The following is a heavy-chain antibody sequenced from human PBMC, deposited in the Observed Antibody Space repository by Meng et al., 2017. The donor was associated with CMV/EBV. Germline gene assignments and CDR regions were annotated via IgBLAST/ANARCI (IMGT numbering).Heavy chain of an antibody. CDR3: ARVASWRFAGSGQVY. J-gene: IGHJ4*02. D-gene: IGHD3-10*01. Sequence: QVQLVQSGAEVKTPGASVKVSCKASGYTFTGYYMHWVRQAPGQGLEWMGWINPNSGGTNYAQKFQGRVTMTRDTSISTAYMELSRLRSDDTAVYYCARVASWRFAGSGQVYWGQGTLVTVSS. V-gene: IGHV1-2*02. CDR2: INPNSGGT. CDR1: GYTFTGYY.